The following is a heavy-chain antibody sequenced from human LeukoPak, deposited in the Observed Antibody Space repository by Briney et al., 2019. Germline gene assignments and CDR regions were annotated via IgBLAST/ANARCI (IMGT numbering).Heavy chain of an antibody. CDR3: ARGLQGGWYYMDV. CDR1: GFTFSSYA. D-gene: IGHD6-19*01. V-gene: IGHV3-21*01. CDR2: ISSSSSYI. Sequence: GGSLRLSCAASGFTFSSYAMHWVRQAPGKGLEWVSSISSSSSYIYYADSVKGRFTISRDNAKNSLYLQMNSLRAEDTAVYYCARGLQGGWYYMDVWGKGTTVTVSS. J-gene: IGHJ6*03.